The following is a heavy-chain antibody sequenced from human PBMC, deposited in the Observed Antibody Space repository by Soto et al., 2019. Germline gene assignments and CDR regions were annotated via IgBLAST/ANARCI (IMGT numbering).Heavy chain of an antibody. CDR3: ARPMTTVTHAFDI. CDR1: GYTFTSYD. Sequence: QVQLVQSGAEVKKPGASVKVSCKASGYTFTSYDINLVRQATGQGLEWMGWMNPNSGNTGYAQKFLGRVTMTRNTSISTAYMELSSLRSEDTAVYYCARPMTTVTHAFDIWGQGTMVTVSS. D-gene: IGHD4-17*01. J-gene: IGHJ3*02. V-gene: IGHV1-8*01. CDR2: MNPNSGNT.